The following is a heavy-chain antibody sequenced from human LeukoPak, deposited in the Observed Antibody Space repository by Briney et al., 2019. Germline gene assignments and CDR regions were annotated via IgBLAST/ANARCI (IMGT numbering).Heavy chain of an antibody. CDR2: IYYSGSP. Sequence: SETLTLTCTVSGGSISSYYWSWIRQPPGKALEWIGYIYYSGSPNYNPSLRSRVTISVDTSKNQFSLKLNSVTAADTAVYYCAREASPNTFYIWGQGTRVTVSS. J-gene: IGHJ3*02. V-gene: IGHV4-59*01. CDR1: GGSISSYY. CDR3: AREASPNTFYI. D-gene: IGHD2/OR15-2a*01.